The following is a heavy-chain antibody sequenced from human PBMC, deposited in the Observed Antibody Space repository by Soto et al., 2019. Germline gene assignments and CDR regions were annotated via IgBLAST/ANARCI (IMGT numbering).Heavy chain of an antibody. D-gene: IGHD6-13*01. CDR2: IIPIFGTA. CDR3: ARGPGEEGYSSSWWTANGMDV. Sequence: SVKVSCKASGGTFSSYAISWVRQAPGQGLEWMGGIIPIFGTANYAQKFQGRVTITADESTSTAYMELSSLRSEDTAVYYCARGPGEEGYSSSWWTANGMDVWGQGTTVTVSS. V-gene: IGHV1-69*13. J-gene: IGHJ6*02. CDR1: GGTFSSYA.